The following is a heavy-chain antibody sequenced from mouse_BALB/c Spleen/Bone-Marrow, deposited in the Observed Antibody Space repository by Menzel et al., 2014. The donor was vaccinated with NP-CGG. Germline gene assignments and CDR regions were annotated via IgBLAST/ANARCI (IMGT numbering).Heavy chain of an antibody. CDR1: GYTFTSYW. CDR3: ARKKSKLGFWLAY. CDR2: IDPSDSET. V-gene: IGHV1-61*01. D-gene: IGHD1-2*01. J-gene: IGHJ3*01. Sequence: VQLQQSGAELVRPGASVKLSCKASGYTFTSYWMNWVKQRPGQGLEWIGMIDPSDSETHYNQMFKDKTTLTVDKSSSTAYTQLSSLTSEDSAVYYCARKKSKLGFWLAYWGQGTLVTVSA.